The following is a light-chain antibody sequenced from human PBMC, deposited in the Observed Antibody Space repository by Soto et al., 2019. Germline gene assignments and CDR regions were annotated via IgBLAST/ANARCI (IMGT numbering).Light chain of an antibody. J-gene: IGKJ2*01. CDR1: QSLSDSTY. CDR3: QQYHYWPYT. Sequence: EIVLTQSPGTLSLSPGERATLSCRASQSLSDSTYLAWYQQKPGQAPRLLIYSTSTRATGIPARFSGSGSGTEFTLTISSLQSEDFAIYYCQQYHYWPYTFGQGTKLEIK. CDR2: STS. V-gene: IGKV3-15*01.